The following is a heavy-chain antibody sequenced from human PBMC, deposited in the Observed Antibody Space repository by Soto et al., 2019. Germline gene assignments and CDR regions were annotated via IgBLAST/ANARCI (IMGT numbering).Heavy chain of an antibody. CDR2: INHSGST. CDR3: ARMDYDVWSGSLAGFDY. D-gene: IGHD3-3*01. J-gene: IGHJ4*02. Sequence: SETLSLTCAVYGGSFSGYYWSWIRQPPGKGLEWIGEINHSGSTNYNPSLKSRVTIPVDTSKNQFSLKLNSVTAADTAVYYCARMDYDVWSGSLAGFDYWGQGTLVTVSS. CDR1: GGSFSGYY. V-gene: IGHV4-34*01.